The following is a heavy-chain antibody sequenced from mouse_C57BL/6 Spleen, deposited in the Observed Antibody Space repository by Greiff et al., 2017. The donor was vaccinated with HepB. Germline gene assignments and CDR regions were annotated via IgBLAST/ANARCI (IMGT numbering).Heavy chain of an antibody. CDR1: GYSITSGYY. CDR3: AREGDYYGSSYFDY. Sequence: EVQVVESGPGLVKPSQSLSLTCSVTGYSITSGYYWNWIRQFPGNKLEWMGYISYDGSNNYNPSLKNRISITRDTSKNQFFLKLNSVTTEDTATYYCAREGDYYGSSYFDYWGQGTTLTVSS. D-gene: IGHD1-1*01. J-gene: IGHJ2*01. V-gene: IGHV3-6*01. CDR2: ISYDGSN.